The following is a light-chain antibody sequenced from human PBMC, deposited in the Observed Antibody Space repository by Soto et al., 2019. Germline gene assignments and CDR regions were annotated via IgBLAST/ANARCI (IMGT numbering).Light chain of an antibody. CDR1: SSDVGGYDH. CDR3: SSYSISTAYL. CDR2: EVS. Sequence: QSVLTQPASVSGSPGQSITISCTGTSSDVGGYDHVSWYQLHPGKAPKLIVFEVSNRPSGVSYRFSGSKSGNTASLTISGLQAEDEADYFCSSYSISTAYLFGTGTKLTV. V-gene: IGLV2-14*01. J-gene: IGLJ1*01.